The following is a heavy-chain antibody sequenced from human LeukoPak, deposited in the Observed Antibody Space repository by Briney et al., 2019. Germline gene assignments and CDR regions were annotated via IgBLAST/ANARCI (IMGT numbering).Heavy chain of an antibody. CDR1: GGSISSGSYY. V-gene: IGHV4-61*02. Sequence: PSQTLSLTCTVSGGSISSGSYYWSWIRQPAGKGLEWIGRIYTSGSTNYNPSLKSRVTISVDTSKNQFSLKLSSVTAADTAVYYCAREVGGYSSSWFFDYWGQGTLVTVSS. CDR2: IYTSGST. CDR3: AREVGGYSSSWFFDY. J-gene: IGHJ4*02. D-gene: IGHD6-13*01.